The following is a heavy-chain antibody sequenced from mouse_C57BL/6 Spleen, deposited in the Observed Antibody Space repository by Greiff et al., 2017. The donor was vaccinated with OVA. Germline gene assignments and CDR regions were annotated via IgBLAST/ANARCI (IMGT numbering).Heavy chain of an antibody. CDR3: ARSLYDYDGSY. V-gene: IGHV1-26*01. CDR1: GYTFTDYY. J-gene: IGHJ2*01. D-gene: IGHD2-4*01. CDR2: INPNNGGT. Sequence: VQLQQSGPELVKPGASVKISCKASGYTFTDYYMNWVKQSHGKSLEWIGDINPNNGGTSYNQKFKGKATLTVDKSSSTAYMELRSLTSEDSAVYYCARSLYDYDGSYWGQGTTLTVSS.